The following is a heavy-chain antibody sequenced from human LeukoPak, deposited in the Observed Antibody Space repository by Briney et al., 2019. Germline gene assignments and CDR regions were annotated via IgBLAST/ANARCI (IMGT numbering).Heavy chain of an antibody. CDR1: GFTFNHYG. D-gene: IGHD4-11*01. CDR3: ARDAQRGFDYSNSRQY. Sequence: PGGSLRLSCAATGFTFNHYGMHWVRQAPGKGLAWVAVIWSDGTNRYYADSVKGRFTISRDDSRNTVYLQMNSLRPEDTGVYYCARDAQRGFDYSNSRQYWGQGTPVTVST. V-gene: IGHV3-33*01. J-gene: IGHJ4*02. CDR2: IWSDGTNR.